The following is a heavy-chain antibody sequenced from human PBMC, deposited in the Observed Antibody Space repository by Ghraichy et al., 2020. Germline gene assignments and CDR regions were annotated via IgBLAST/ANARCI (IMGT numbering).Heavy chain of an antibody. CDR3: ARRLYSGSYYFDY. CDR2: IYPGDSDT. D-gene: IGHD1-26*01. CDR1: GYSFTNYW. J-gene: IGHJ4*02. V-gene: IGHV5-51*01. Sequence: GESLNISCKGSGYSFTNYWIGWVRQMPGKGLEWMGTIYPGDSDTRYSPSFQGQVTISADKSINTAYLQWSSLKASDTAMYYCARRLYSGSYYFDYWGQGTLVTVSS.